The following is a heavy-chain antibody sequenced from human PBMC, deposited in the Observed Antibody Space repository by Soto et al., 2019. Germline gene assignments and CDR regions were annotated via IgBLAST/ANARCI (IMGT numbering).Heavy chain of an antibody. J-gene: IGHJ5*02. D-gene: IGHD3-3*01. CDR3: ARAGIFGVVINCFDP. Sequence: SVKVSCKASGGTLSSYAISWVRQAPGQGLEWMGGIIPIFGTANYAQKFQGRVTITADESTSTAYMELSSLRSEDTAVYYCARAGIFGVVINCFDPWGQGTLVTVSS. V-gene: IGHV1-69*13. CDR1: GGTLSSYA. CDR2: IIPIFGTA.